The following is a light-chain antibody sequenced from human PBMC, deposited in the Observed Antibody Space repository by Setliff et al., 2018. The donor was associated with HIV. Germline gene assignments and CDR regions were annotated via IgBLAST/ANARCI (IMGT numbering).Light chain of an antibody. Sequence: QSALTQPASVSGSPGQSITISCIGTSSDVGGYDFVSWYQQRPGKAPKLIIFDVRERPSGVSHRFSGSKSGNTASLTISGLQTEDEADYFCASYRSPATYVFGIGAKGTVL. CDR3: ASYRSPATYV. V-gene: IGLV2-14*03. CDR1: SSDVGGYDF. J-gene: IGLJ1*01. CDR2: DVR.